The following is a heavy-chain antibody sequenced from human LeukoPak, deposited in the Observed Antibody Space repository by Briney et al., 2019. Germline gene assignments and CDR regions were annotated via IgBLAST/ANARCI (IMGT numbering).Heavy chain of an antibody. D-gene: IGHD2-15*01. Sequence: ASVKVSCKASGYTFTSYYVHWVRQAPGQGLEWMGIISPSGASTSYAQRFQGRVTMTRDMPTSTVYMELSSLISEDTAVYYCARGSSRGPRDAFDFWGQGTMVTLSS. CDR1: GYTFTSYY. V-gene: IGHV1-46*01. CDR2: ISPSGAST. CDR3: ARGSSRGPRDAFDF. J-gene: IGHJ3*01.